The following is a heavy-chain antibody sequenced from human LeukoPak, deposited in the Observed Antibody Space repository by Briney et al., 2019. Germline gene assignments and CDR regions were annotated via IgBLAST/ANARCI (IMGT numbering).Heavy chain of an antibody. V-gene: IGHV1-69*01. CDR1: GGTFSSYA. CDR3: ARNYYDSSGFRWFDP. Sequence: ASVKVSCKASGGTFSSYAISWVRQAPGQGLEWMGGIIPIFGTANYAQKFQGRVTITADESTSTAYMELSSLRSEDTAVYYCARNYYDSSGFRWFDPWGQGTLVTVSS. J-gene: IGHJ5*02. CDR2: IIPIFGTA. D-gene: IGHD3-22*01.